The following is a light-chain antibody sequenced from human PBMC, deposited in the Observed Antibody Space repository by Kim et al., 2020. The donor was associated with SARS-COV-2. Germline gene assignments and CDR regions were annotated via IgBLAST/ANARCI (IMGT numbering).Light chain of an antibody. V-gene: IGKV1D-16*01. CDR3: RQYGDYPIT. CDR1: QDVSSW. J-gene: IGKJ5*01. CDR2: AAS. Sequence: DIQMTQSPSSLSASLGDRVTITCRASQDVSSWVAWFQQRPGKAPQCLIYAASSLQSGVPSRFSGSGSGTHFTLTISTLHPEDFATYYCRQYGDYPITFGQGTRLEIK.